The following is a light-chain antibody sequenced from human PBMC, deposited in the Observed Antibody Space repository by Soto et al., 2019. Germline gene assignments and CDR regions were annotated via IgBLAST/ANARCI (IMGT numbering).Light chain of an antibody. CDR1: SSNIGAGYD. CDR2: GNS. CDR3: QSYDRSLSVHVV. Sequence: QSVLTQPASVSGAPGQRVTISCTGSSSNIGAGYDVHWYQQLPGTAPKLLIYGNSNRPSGVPDRFSGSKSGTSASLAITGLQAEDEADYYCQSYDRSLSVHVVFGGGTKLTVL. V-gene: IGLV1-40*01. J-gene: IGLJ2*01.